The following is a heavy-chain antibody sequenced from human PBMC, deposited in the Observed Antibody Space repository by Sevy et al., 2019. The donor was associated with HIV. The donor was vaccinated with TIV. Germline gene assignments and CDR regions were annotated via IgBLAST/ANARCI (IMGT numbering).Heavy chain of an antibody. CDR3: VKEGGGEGGDH. V-gene: IGHV3-30*02. CDR1: GFSYSSYG. J-gene: IGHJ4*02. CDR2: IQYDGSNK. Sequence: GGSLRLSCAATGFSYSSYGMHWVRQAPGKGLERVAYIQYDGSNKDYADSVKGRFTISRDNSKNTLDLQMNSLRVEDTAVYYCVKEGGGEGGDHWGQGTLVTVSS. D-gene: IGHD2-21*01.